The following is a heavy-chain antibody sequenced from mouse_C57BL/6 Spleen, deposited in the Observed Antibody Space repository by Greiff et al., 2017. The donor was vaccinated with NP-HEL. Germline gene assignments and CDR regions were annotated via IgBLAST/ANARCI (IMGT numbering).Heavy chain of an antibody. CDR1: GFTFNTYA. CDR3: VRGERGSSPYYAMDY. Sequence: EAGGGLVQPKGSLKLSCAASGFTFNTYAMHWVRQAPGKGLEWVARIRSKSSNYATYYADSVKDRFTISRDDSQSMLYLQMNNLKTEDTAMYYCVRGERGSSPYYAMDYWGQGTSVTVSS. D-gene: IGHD1-1*01. V-gene: IGHV10-3*01. J-gene: IGHJ4*01. CDR2: IRSKSSNYAT.